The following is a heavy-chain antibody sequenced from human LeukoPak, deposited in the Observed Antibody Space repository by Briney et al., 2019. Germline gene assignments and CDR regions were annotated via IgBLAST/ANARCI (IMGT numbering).Heavy chain of an antibody. V-gene: IGHV4-39*01. Sequence: KPSETLSLTCTVSGGSISSSSYYWSWIRQPPGKGLEWIGSIYYSGSTYYNASLKSRVTISVDTSKNQFSLKLSSVTAADTAVYYCARRRRGSGFDYWGQGTLVTVSS. J-gene: IGHJ4*02. CDR2: IYYSGST. D-gene: IGHD3-3*01. CDR1: GGSISSSSYY. CDR3: ARRRRGSGFDY.